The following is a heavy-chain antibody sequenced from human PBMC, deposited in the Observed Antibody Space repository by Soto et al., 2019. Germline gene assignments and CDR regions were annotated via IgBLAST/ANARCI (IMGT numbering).Heavy chain of an antibody. CDR1: GYTFSSYD. J-gene: IGHJ6*02. Sequence: QVQLVQSGAEVKKPGASVKVSCKASGYTFSSYDINWVRQAPGQGPEWLGWMNPNSGNTGYAQRLQGRVTMTRNTSIRTAYMELRSLRSEDTAVYYCTRVGPHAMDVWGQGTTVTGSS. CDR2: MNPNSGNT. CDR3: TRVGPHAMDV. D-gene: IGHD3-16*01. V-gene: IGHV1-8*01.